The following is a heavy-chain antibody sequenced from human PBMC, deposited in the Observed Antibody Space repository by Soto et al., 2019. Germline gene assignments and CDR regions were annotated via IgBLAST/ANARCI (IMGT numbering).Heavy chain of an antibody. V-gene: IGHV4-30-4*01. Sequence: QVQLQESGPGLVKPSQTLSLTCTVSGGSISSGDYYWSWIRQPPGKGLEWIGYIYYSGSTYYSPSLKRRVTISVDTSKNQFSLNLSSVTAADTAVYYCARERPDGCRLDPWGQGTLVTVSS. J-gene: IGHJ5*02. CDR3: ARERPDGCRLDP. CDR2: IYYSGST. D-gene: IGHD6-19*01. CDR1: GGSISSGDYY.